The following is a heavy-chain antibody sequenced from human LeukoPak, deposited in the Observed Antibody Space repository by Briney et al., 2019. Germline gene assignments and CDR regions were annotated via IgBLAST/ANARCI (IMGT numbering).Heavy chain of an antibody. V-gene: IGHV3-23*01. D-gene: IGHD2-2*01. CDR1: GFTVSFYA. Sequence: GGSLRLSCAASGFTVSFYAMSWVRQAPGKGLEWVSAIAGGGSSTYYADSVKGRFTISRDNSKNTLYLQMNSLRVEDTAVYYCVKDPDPRYCSSTSCSPIWGQGTMVTVS. CDR2: IAGGGSST. CDR3: VKDPDPRYCSSTSCSPI. J-gene: IGHJ3*02.